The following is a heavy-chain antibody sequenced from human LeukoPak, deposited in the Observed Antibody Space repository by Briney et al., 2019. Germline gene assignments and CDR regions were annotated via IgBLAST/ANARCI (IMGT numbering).Heavy chain of an antibody. Sequence: GGSLRLSCTASGCTFDDYAMHWVRQAPGQGLEWVSGTSWNSGSTGYADSVKGRFTTSRDNAKNALYLQMSSLRAEDTALYYCAKDRLAGASIVDYWGQGTLVTVSS. V-gene: IGHV3-9*01. D-gene: IGHD6-13*01. CDR2: TSWNSGST. J-gene: IGHJ4*02. CDR3: AKDRLAGASIVDY. CDR1: GCTFDDYA.